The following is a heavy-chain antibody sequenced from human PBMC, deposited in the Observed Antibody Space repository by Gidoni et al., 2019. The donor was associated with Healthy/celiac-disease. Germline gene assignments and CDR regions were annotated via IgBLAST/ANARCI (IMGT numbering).Heavy chain of an antibody. Sequence: QMQLVQSGPEVKKPGTSVKVSCKASGFTFTRSALQLVRQARGQRLEWIGWIVVGSGNTNYAQKFQERVTITRDMSTSTAYMELSSLRSEDTAVYYCAAGNDSSSWYSYYYYGMDVWGQGTTVTVSS. J-gene: IGHJ6*02. CDR2: IVVGSGNT. CDR1: GFTFTRSA. CDR3: AAGNDSSSWYSYYYYGMDV. V-gene: IGHV1-58*01. D-gene: IGHD6-13*01.